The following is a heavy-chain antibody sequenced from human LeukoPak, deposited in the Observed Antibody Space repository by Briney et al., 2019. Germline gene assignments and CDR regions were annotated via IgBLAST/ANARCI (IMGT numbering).Heavy chain of an antibody. V-gene: IGHV3-21*01. D-gene: IGHD4-11*01. CDR3: ARELTYSDY. J-gene: IGHJ4*02. CDR1: GFTFSSYA. CDR2: ISRDSNYI. Sequence: GGSLRLSCAASGFTFSSYAMNWVRQAPGKGLEWVSSISRDSNYIYYADSVKGRITISRDNAKNLLYLQMNSLRAEDTAVYYCARELTYSDYWGQGTLVTVSS.